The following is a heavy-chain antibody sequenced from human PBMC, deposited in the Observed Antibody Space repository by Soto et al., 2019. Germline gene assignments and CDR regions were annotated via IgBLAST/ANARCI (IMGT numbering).Heavy chain of an antibody. J-gene: IGHJ6*02. CDR3: ARYTYYDFWSGYRPYYYYYGMDV. CDR2: ISAYNGNT. D-gene: IGHD3-3*01. Sequence: SVMVSFNACGCTFTRYVISWVRQAPGRGLDGVGWISAYNGNTNYAQKLQGRVTMTTDTSTSTAYMELRSLRSDDTAVYYCARYTYYDFWSGYRPYYYYYGMDVWGQGTTVTVSS. V-gene: IGHV1-18*01. CDR1: GCTFTRYV.